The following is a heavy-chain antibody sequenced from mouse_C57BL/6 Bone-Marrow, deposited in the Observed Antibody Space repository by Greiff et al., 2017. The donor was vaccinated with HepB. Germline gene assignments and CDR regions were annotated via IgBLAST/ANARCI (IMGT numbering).Heavy chain of an antibody. CDR1: GYAFSSSW. CDR2: IYPGDGDT. Sequence: VQLQQSGPELVKPGASVKISCKASGYAFSSSWMNWVKQRPGKGLEWIGRIYPGDGDTNYNGKFKGKATLTADKSSSTAYMQLSSLTSEDSAVYFCAKRGGSSSWYFDVWGTGTTVTVSS. D-gene: IGHD1-1*01. V-gene: IGHV1-82*01. J-gene: IGHJ1*03. CDR3: AKRGGSSSWYFDV.